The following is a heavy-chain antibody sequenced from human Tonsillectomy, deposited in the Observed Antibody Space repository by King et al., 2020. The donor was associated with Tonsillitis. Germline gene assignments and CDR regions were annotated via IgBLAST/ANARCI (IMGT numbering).Heavy chain of an antibody. D-gene: IGHD2-15*01. Sequence: VQLQESGPGLVKPSETLSLTCAVSGGSISSYYWSWIRQPPGKGLEWIGYIYNSGSTHCNPSLKSRVTIAADTSKNQFSLKLSSVTAADTAVYYCARITPGYCSGGSCYSSSYFDDWGQGTLVTVSS. J-gene: IGHJ4*02. CDR1: GGSISSYY. V-gene: IGHV4-59*01. CDR2: IYNSGST. CDR3: ARITPGYCSGGSCYSSSYFDD.